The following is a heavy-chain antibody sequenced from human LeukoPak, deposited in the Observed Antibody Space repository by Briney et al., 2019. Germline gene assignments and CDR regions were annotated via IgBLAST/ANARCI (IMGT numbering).Heavy chain of an antibody. D-gene: IGHD3-22*01. CDR2: ISYDGSNK. V-gene: IGHV3-30*18. CDR3: AKDGGMYYYDSSED. Sequence: GSLRLSCAASGFTFSSYGMHWVRQAPGEGLEWVAVISYDGSNKYYADSVKGRFTISRDNSKNTLYLQMNSLRAEDTAVYYCAKDGGMYYYDSSEDWGQGTLVTVSS. J-gene: IGHJ4*02. CDR1: GFTFSSYG.